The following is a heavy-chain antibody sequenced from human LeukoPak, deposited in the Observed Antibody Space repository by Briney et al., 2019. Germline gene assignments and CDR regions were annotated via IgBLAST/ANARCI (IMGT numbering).Heavy chain of an antibody. CDR2: IYYSGST. Sequence: SETLSLTCTVSGGAISSGGYYWRWIRQHPGKGMNWIGYIYYSGSTYYNPSLKSRVTISVDTSKNQFSLNLSSVTAADTAVYYCARDRGAAAGIFDYWGQGTLVTVSS. J-gene: IGHJ4*02. D-gene: IGHD6-13*01. CDR3: ARDRGAAAGIFDY. V-gene: IGHV4-31*03. CDR1: GGAISSGGYY.